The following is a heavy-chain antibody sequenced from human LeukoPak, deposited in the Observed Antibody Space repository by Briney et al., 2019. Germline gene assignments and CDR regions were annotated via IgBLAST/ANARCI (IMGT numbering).Heavy chain of an antibody. J-gene: IGHJ4*02. CDR1: GGSFSGYY. Sequence: PSETLSLTCAVYGGSFSGYYWSWIRQPPGKGLEWIGEINHSGSTNYNPSLKSRVTLSVDTSRSQFSLKLSSVTAADTAVYYCARDLSSSWPEAWGQGTLVTVSS. CDR2: INHSGST. CDR3: ARDLSSSWPEA. V-gene: IGHV4-34*01. D-gene: IGHD6-13*01.